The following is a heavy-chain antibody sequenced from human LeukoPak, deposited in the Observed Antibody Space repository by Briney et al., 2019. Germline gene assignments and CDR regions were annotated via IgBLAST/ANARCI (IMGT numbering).Heavy chain of an antibody. CDR3: AREYCSSTSCYPDAFDI. CDR1: GGSISSYY. D-gene: IGHD2-2*01. CDR2: IYYNGST. V-gene: IGHV4-59*01. Sequence: PSETLSLTCTVSGGSISSYYWSWIRQPPGKGLEWIGYIYYNGSTNYNPSLKSRVTISVDTSKNQFSLKLSSVTAADTAVYYCAREYCSSTSCYPDAFDIWGQGTMVTVSS. J-gene: IGHJ3*02.